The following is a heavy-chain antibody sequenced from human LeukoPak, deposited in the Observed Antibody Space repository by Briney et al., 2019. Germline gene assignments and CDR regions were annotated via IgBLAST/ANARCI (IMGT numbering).Heavy chain of an antibody. Sequence: PGGSLRLSCAASGLTFSSYWMTWVRQAPGKGLEWVATIKYDGSETYYVDSVRGRFSISRDNAKNSLYLQMNSLRAEDTAVYYCAREQWELPRGTYYFDYWGQGTLVSVSS. CDR1: GLTFSSYW. D-gene: IGHD1-26*01. CDR3: AREQWELPRGTYYFDY. CDR2: IKYDGSET. V-gene: IGHV3-7*05. J-gene: IGHJ4*02.